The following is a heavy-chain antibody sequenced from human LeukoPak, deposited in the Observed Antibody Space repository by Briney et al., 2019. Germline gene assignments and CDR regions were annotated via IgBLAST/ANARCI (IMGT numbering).Heavy chain of an antibody. CDR2: ISSNGGST. Sequence: PGGSLRLSCAASGFTFSSYWMHWVRQAPGKGLEYVSAISSNGGSTYYADSVKGRFTISRDNSKNTLYLQMSSLRAEDTAVYYCIKGYCAGGSRYPTTVKGNYFDYWGQGTLVTVSS. CDR3: IKGYCAGGSRYPTTVKGNYFDY. V-gene: IGHV3-64D*06. D-gene: IGHD2-15*01. J-gene: IGHJ4*02. CDR1: GFTFSSYW.